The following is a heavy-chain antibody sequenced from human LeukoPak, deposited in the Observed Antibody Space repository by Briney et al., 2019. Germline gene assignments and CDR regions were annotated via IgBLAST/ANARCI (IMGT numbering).Heavy chain of an antibody. CDR3: ARGREFGRESWFDP. V-gene: IGHV4-39*07. D-gene: IGHD3-16*01. CDR2: IYYSRST. CDR1: GGSISSSSYY. Sequence: SETLSLTCTVSGGSISSSSYYWGWIRQPPGKGLEWIGSIYYSRSTYYNPSLKSRVTISVDTSKNQFSLKLSSVTAADTAVYYCARGREFGRESWFDPWGQGTLVTVSS. J-gene: IGHJ5*02.